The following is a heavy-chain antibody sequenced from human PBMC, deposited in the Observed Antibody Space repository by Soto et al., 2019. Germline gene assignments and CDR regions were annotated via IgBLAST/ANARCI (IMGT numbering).Heavy chain of an antibody. CDR2: IKSKTDGGTT. Sequence: PGGSLRLSCAASGFTFSNAWMNWVRQAPGKGLEWVGRIKSKTDGGTTDYAAPVKGRFTISRDDSKNTLYLQMNSLKTEDTAVYYCTTDPEFPLLNYDFWSGHLAALTPGRLYYYYGMDVWGQGTTVTVSS. V-gene: IGHV3-15*07. D-gene: IGHD3-3*01. CDR1: GFTFSNAW. CDR3: TTDPEFPLLNYDFWSGHLAALTPGRLYYYYGMDV. J-gene: IGHJ6*02.